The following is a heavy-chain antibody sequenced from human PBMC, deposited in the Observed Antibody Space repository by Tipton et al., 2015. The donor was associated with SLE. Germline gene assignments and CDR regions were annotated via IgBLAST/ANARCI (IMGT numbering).Heavy chain of an antibody. D-gene: IGHD6-25*01. CDR3: ARPVYSSGWTCYYLDY. Sequence: QLVQSGAEVKKPGESLKISCKGSGYSFTSYWIGWVRQMPGKGLEWMGIIYPGDSDTRYSPSFQGQVTISADKSISTAYLQWSSLKASDTAMYYWARPVYSSGWTCYYLDYWGQGTVVTVSS. CDR1: GYSFTSYW. V-gene: IGHV5-51*03. J-gene: IGHJ4*02. CDR2: IYPGDSDT.